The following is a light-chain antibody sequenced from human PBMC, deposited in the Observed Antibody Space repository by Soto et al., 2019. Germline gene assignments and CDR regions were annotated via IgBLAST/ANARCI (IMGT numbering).Light chain of an antibody. CDR2: WAS. CDR3: QQYYSTPT. J-gene: IGKJ1*01. CDR1: QSVLYSSNNKNY. V-gene: IGKV4-1*01. Sequence: DIVMTQSPDSLAVSLGERATINCKSSQSVLYSSNNKNYLAWYQQKPGQPPKLLIYWASTRESGVPDRFSGRGSGTDFPLTISSLQAEDVAVYYCQQYYSTPTFGQGTKVEIK.